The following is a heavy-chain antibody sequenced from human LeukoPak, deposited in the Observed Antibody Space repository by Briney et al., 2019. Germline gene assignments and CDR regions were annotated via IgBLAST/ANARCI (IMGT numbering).Heavy chain of an antibody. Sequence: GGSLRLSCAASGFFLSRYTMNWVRQAPGKGLEWVSSISSGSTYIYYADSMKGRFTISRDNAKNSLYLQMNSPRAEDTAVYYCAELGVTMIGGVWGKGTTVTISS. D-gene: IGHD3-10*02. V-gene: IGHV3-21*01. J-gene: IGHJ6*04. CDR2: ISSGSTYI. CDR1: GFFLSRYT. CDR3: AELGVTMIGGV.